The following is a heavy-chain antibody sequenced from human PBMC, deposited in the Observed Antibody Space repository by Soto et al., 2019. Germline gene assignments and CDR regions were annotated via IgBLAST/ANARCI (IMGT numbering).Heavy chain of an antibody. J-gene: IGHJ6*02. CDR2: ISYDVSNK. D-gene: IGHD7-27*01. CDR1: GFTFSSYC. Sequence: QVQLVESGGGVVQPGRSLRLSCAASGFTFSSYCMHCVRQAPAEGLEWVAVISYDVSNKYYADSVKGRFTISRDNSKNTLYLQMNSLRAEDTAVYYCAKDLYLGITSYGMDVWGQGTTVTVSS. V-gene: IGHV3-30*18. CDR3: AKDLYLGITSYGMDV.